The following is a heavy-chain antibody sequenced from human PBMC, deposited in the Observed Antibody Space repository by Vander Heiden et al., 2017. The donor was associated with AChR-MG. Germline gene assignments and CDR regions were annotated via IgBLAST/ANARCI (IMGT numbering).Heavy chain of an antibody. Sequence: EVQLLESGGGLVQPGGSLRLSCAASGFTFSSYAMVWGRRAPGKGLGWVSAISGSGGSTYDADSGKGRFTISRHNSKNTLYLQMNSLRAEDTAVYYCASGESGYDRYYYYGMDVWGQGTTVTVSS. CDR3: ASGESGYDRYYYYGMDV. V-gene: IGHV3-23*01. CDR1: GFTFSSYA. D-gene: IGHD5-12*01. CDR2: ISGSGGST. J-gene: IGHJ6*02.